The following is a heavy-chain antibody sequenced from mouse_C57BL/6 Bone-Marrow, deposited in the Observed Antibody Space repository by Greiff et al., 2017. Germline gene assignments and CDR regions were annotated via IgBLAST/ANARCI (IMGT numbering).Heavy chain of an antibody. Sequence: EVQRVESGGGLVKPGGSLKLSCAASGFTFSDYGMHWVRQAPEKGLEWVAYISSGSSTIYYADTVKGRFTISRDNAKNTLFLQMTSLRSEDTAMYYCARYSRYYYAMDYWGQGTSVTVSS. CDR2: ISSGSSTI. J-gene: IGHJ4*01. V-gene: IGHV5-17*01. CDR1: GFTFSDYG. CDR3: ARYSRYYYAMDY.